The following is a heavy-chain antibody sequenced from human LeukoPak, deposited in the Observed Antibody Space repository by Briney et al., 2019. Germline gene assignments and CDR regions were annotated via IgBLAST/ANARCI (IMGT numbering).Heavy chain of an antibody. CDR1: GFTFSSYG. V-gene: IGHV3-30*18. Sequence: GGSLRLSCAASGFTFSSYGTHWVRQAPGKGLEWVALISYDGSNKYYADSVKGRFTISRDNSRNTLYLQMNSLRAEDTAVYYCANTPGVTTFYWGQGTLVTVSS. CDR3: ANTPGVTTFY. J-gene: IGHJ4*02. D-gene: IGHD4-11*01. CDR2: ISYDGSNK.